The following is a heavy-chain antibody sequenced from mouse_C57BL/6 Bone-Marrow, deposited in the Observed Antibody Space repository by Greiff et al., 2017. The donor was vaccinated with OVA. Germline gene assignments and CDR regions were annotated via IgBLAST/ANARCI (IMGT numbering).Heavy chain of an antibody. Sequence: EVKLMESGGGLVQPGGSMKLSCVASGFTFSHYWMNWVRQSPEKGLAWVAQIRLKSDNYATHYAESVKGRFTISRDDSKRSVYLQMNNLRAEDTGIYYCTYSNYHYWGQGTTLTVSS. CDR3: TYSNYHY. J-gene: IGHJ2*01. D-gene: IGHD2-5*01. CDR1: GFTFSHYW. V-gene: IGHV6-3*01. CDR2: IRLKSDNYAT.